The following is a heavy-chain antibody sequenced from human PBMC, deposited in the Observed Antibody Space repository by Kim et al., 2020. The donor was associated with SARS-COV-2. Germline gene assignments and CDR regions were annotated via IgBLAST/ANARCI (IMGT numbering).Heavy chain of an antibody. CDR2: ISYDGSGE. J-gene: IGHJ4*02. V-gene: IGHV3-30*18. D-gene: IGHD1-1*01. Sequence: GGSLRLSCTGSGFVFKNFGLHWVRQAPGKGLEWVAAISYDGSGEFYADSVKGRCTISRDNSKSTMFLQLDSLTGDDTAVYFCANEGAGTTYTDYWVQGT. CDR3: ANEGAGTTYTDY. CDR1: GFVFKNFG.